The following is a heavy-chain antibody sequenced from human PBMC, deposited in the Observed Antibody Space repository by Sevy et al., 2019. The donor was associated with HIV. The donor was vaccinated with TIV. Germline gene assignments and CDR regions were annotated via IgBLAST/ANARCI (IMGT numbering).Heavy chain of an antibody. D-gene: IGHD3-3*01. V-gene: IGHV3-74*01. CDR1: GFTFSSYW. J-gene: IGHJ4*02. CDR3: ARHRAGVVDY. CDR2: ISSEGSST. Sequence: EGSLRLSCAASGFTFSSYWMHWVRQAPGKELVWVSRISSEGSSTNYADSVKGRFTISRDNAKNTLYLQMNSLRAEDTAVYYCARHRAGVVDYWGQGTLVTVSS.